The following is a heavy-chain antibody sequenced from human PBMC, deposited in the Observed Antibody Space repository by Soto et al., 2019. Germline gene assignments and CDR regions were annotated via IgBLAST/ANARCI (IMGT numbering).Heavy chain of an antibody. D-gene: IGHD6-13*01. CDR3: TTSLSAGGYYYGMDV. J-gene: IGHJ6*02. CDR1: GFTFSNAW. Sequence: GGSLRLSCAASGFTFSNAWMSWVRQAPGKGLEWVGRMKSKTDGGTTDYAAPVKGRFTISRDDSKNTLYLQMNSLKTEDTAVYYCTTSLSAGGYYYGMDVWGQGTTVTVSS. CDR2: MKSKTDGGTT. V-gene: IGHV3-15*01.